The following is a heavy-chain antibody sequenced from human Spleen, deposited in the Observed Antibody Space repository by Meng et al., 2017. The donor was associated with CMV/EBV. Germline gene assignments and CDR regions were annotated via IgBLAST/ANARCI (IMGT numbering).Heavy chain of an antibody. V-gene: IGHV3-15*01. CDR1: NAW. CDR3: TSITMVRGVIFNWYFDL. J-gene: IGHJ2*01. Sequence: NAWETSCSQAPGKGLEWVGRIKSKAYGGTTDYAAPVKGRFTISRDDSKNTLYLQMNSLKTEDTAVYYCTSITMVRGVIFNWYFDLWGRGTLVTVSS. CDR2: IKSKAYGGTT. D-gene: IGHD3-10*01.